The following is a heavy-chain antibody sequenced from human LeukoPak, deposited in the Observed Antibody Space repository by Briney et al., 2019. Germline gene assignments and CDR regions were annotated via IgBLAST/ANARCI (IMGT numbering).Heavy chain of an antibody. V-gene: IGHV1-69*04. D-gene: IGHD3-22*01. Sequence: SVKVSCKASGGTFSSYAISWVRQAPGQGVEWMGRIIPILGIANYAQKFQGRVTITADKSTSTAYMELSSLRSEDTAVYYCARSLITMIAHDALDIWGQGTMVTVSS. J-gene: IGHJ3*02. CDR3: ARSLITMIAHDALDI. CDR1: GGTFSSYA. CDR2: IIPILGIA.